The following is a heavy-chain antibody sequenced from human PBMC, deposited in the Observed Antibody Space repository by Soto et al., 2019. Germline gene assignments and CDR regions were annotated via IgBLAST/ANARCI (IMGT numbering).Heavy chain of an antibody. CDR2: IKSKTDGGTT. J-gene: IGHJ6*02. D-gene: IGHD6-19*01. Sequence: EVQLVESGGGLVKPGGSLRLSCAASGFTFSNAWMNWVRQAPGKGLEWVGRIKSKTDGGTTDYAAPVKGRFTISRDDSNNTLYLQINSLKTEDTAVYYCTTDPHIAVAGTGVYYYGMDVWGQGTTVTVSS. V-gene: IGHV3-15*07. CDR3: TTDPHIAVAGTGVYYYGMDV. CDR1: GFTFSNAW.